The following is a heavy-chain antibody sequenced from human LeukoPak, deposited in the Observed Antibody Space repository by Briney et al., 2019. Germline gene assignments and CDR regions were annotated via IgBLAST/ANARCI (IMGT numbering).Heavy chain of an antibody. CDR1: GDTLNTHW. CDR3: ARHGSGSYSHLIYYYMDV. V-gene: IGHV5-51*01. J-gene: IGHJ6*03. D-gene: IGHD3-10*01. CDR2: IYPGDSET. Sequence: GESLKISCKGSGDTLNTHWIGWVRQMPGKGLEWMGIIYPGDSETRYSPSFQGQGPISADKSISTAYLQWSSLKASDTAMYYCARHGSGSYSHLIYYYMDVWGKGTTVTVSS.